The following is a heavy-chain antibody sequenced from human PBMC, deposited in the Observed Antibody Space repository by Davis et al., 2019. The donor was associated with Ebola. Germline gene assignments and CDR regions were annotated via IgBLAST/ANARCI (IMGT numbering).Heavy chain of an antibody. J-gene: IGHJ6*02. V-gene: IGHV4-4*02. CDR2: IYHSGST. CDR1: GGSISSSNW. D-gene: IGHD3-9*01. CDR3: ARDKRYTHYYYYGMDV. Sequence: SETLSLTCAVSGGSISSSNWWSWVRQPPGKGLEWIGEIYHSGSTNYNPSLKSRVTISVDTSKNQFSLKLSSVTAADTAVYYCARDKRYTHYYYYGMDVWGQGTTVTVSS.